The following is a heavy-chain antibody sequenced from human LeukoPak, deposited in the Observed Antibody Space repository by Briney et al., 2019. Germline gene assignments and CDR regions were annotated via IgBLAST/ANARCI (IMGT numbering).Heavy chain of an antibody. CDR1: GFTFSSYA. Sequence: GGSLRLSCAASGFTFSSYAMSWVRQAPGKGLEWVSAISGSGGSTYYADSVKGRFTISRDNSKNTLHLQMNSLRAEDTAVYYCAKPPGSSGWYDGSHWFDPWGQGTLVTVSS. V-gene: IGHV3-23*01. CDR2: ISGSGGST. D-gene: IGHD6-19*01. CDR3: AKPPGSSGWYDGSHWFDP. J-gene: IGHJ5*02.